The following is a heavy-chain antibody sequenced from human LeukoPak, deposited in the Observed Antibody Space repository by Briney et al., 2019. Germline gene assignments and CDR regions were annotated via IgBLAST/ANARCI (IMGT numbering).Heavy chain of an antibody. Sequence: GGSLRLSCAASGFTFSSYSMNWVRQAPGKGLEWVSSISSSSSYIYYADSVKGRFTISRDNAKNSLYLQMNSLRAEDTAVYYCASRGGDYGDPLGDYWGQGTLVTVSS. CDR1: GFTFSSYS. CDR2: ISSSSSYI. CDR3: ASRGGDYGDPLGDY. V-gene: IGHV3-21*01. D-gene: IGHD4-17*01. J-gene: IGHJ4*02.